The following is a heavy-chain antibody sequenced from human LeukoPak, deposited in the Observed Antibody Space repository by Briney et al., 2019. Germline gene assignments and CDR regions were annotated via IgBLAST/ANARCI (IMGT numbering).Heavy chain of an antibody. V-gene: IGHV3-7*01. Sequence: GGSLRLSCAASGFTFSSHCMNWARQAPGKGLEWVVNIKQDGSEKYYVDSVKGRLTISRDNAKNSLYLQMNSLRAEDTAVYYCARKRPPQYSSSSLRWFDPWGQGTLVTVSS. J-gene: IGHJ5*02. CDR1: GFTFSSHC. D-gene: IGHD6-6*01. CDR3: ARKRPPQYSSSSLRWFDP. CDR2: IKQDGSEK.